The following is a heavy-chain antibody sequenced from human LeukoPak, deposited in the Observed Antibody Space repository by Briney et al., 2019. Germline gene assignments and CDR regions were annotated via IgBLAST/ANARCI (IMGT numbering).Heavy chain of an antibody. CDR2: IYPGDSDT. CDR1: GYSFTSYW. Sequence: GEALKISCKGSGYSFTSYWIGWVRQMPGKGLEGRGTIYPGDSDTRYSPSFQGQVTISADTSISTAYLQWSSLKASDTAMYYCARLGYCSSTSCPSVAFDIWGQGTMVTVSS. V-gene: IGHV5-51*01. CDR3: ARLGYCSSTSCPSVAFDI. D-gene: IGHD2-2*01. J-gene: IGHJ3*02.